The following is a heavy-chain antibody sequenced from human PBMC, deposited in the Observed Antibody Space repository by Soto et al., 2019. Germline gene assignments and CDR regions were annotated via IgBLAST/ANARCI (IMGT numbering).Heavy chain of an antibody. Sequence: QITLNESGPTLVKPTQTLTLTCTFSGFSLSTRDVGVGWIRQPPGEALEWLGVVYWDDSKTYSPSLESRLTITKDTSKNQVVLRMTKMDPVDTATYYCAHCRGGVASFWGQGTLVTGSS. D-gene: IGHD2-2*01. V-gene: IGHV2-5*02. CDR3: AHCRGGVASF. CDR2: VYWDDSK. CDR1: GFSLSTRDVG. J-gene: IGHJ4*02.